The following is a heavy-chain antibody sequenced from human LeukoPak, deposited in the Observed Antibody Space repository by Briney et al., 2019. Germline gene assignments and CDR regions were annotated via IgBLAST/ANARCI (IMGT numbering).Heavy chain of an antibody. CDR1: GYSFTSYW. J-gene: IGHJ4*02. D-gene: IGHD3-22*01. CDR2: IYPGDSDT. Sequence: GESLKISCKGSGYSFTSYWIGWVRQMPGKGLEWMGIIYPGDSDTRYSPSFQGQVTISADKSISTAYLQWSSLKASDTAMYYCARQAAYYYDSSGYYYTDYWGQGTLVTVSS. V-gene: IGHV5-51*01. CDR3: ARQAAYYYDSSGYYYTDY.